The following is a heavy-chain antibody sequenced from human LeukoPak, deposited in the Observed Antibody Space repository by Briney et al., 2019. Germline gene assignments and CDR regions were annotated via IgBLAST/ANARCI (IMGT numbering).Heavy chain of an antibody. J-gene: IGHJ4*02. CDR3: ARDFAGGDDY. D-gene: IGHD3-16*01. V-gene: IGHV3-74*01. CDR2: IEPDGSRI. Sequence: QPGGSLRLSCAASGFTFSSYAMSWVRQVPGKGLVWVSRIEPDGSRITYADSLKGRFTMSRDNAKNTLYLQMNSLRAEDTAVYYCARDFAGGDDYWGRGTLVTVSS. CDR1: GFTFSSYA.